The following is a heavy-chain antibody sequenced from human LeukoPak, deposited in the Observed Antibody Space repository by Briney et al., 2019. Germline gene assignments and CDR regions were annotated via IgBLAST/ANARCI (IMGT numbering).Heavy chain of an antibody. J-gene: IGHJ4*02. V-gene: IGHV1-8*01. D-gene: IGHD4-17*01. Sequence: ASAKVSCKASGYTFTSHDLNWVRQATGQGLERVRWMNPNSGHTGYAQKFQGRVTMTRNTSISTAYMELSSLRSEDTAVYYCARELMTQDYGTDWGQGTLVTVSS. CDR3: ARELMTQDYGTD. CDR2: MNPNSGHT. CDR1: GYTFTSHD.